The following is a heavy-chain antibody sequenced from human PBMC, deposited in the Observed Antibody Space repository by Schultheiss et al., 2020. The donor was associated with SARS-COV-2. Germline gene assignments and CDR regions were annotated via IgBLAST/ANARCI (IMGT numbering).Heavy chain of an antibody. CDR2: IYYSGST. J-gene: IGHJ4*02. CDR1: GGSISSYY. D-gene: IGHD2-2*01. V-gene: IGHV4-59*08. Sequence: SQTLSVTCTVSGGSISSYYWSWIRQPPGKGLEWIGYIYYSGSTYYNPSLKSRVTISVDTSKNQFSLKLSSVTAADTAVYYCARNYCSSTSCFEFDYWGQGTLVTVSS. CDR3: ARNYCSSTSCFEFDY.